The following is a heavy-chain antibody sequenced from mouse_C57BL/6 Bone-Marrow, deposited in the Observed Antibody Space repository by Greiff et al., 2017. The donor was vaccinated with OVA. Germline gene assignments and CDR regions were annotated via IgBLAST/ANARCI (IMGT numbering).Heavy chain of an antibody. V-gene: IGHV5-16*01. CDR2: INYDGSST. CDR3: ARESRWLLRVFDV. CDR1: GFTFSDYY. J-gene: IGHJ1*03. D-gene: IGHD2-3*01. Sequence: EVMLVESEGGLVQPGSSMKLSGTASGFTFSDYYMAWVRQVPEKGLEWVANINYDGSSTYYLDSLKSRFIISRDNAKNILYLQMSSLKSEDTATYYCARESRWLLRVFDVWGTGTTVTVSS.